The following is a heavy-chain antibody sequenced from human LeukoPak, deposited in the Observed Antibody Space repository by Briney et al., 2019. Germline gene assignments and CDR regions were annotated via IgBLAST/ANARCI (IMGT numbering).Heavy chain of an antibody. CDR2: ISYDGSDK. CDR1: GFTFSTYA. Sequence: GGSLRLSCAASGFTFSTYAMHWVRQAPGKGLEWMAVISYDGSDKYYADSVKGRFTISRDNSKNTLYLQMNSLRAEDTAVYYCARATTFGGVIVPTLFDYWGQGTLVTVSS. CDR3: ARATTFGGVIVPTLFDY. V-gene: IGHV3-30*04. D-gene: IGHD3-16*02. J-gene: IGHJ4*02.